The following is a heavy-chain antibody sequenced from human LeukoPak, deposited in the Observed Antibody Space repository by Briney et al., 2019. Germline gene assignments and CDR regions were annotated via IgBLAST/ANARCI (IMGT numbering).Heavy chain of an antibody. CDR2: VSGSGGST. D-gene: IGHD3-22*01. CDR1: GFTFSSYS. J-gene: IGHJ4*02. CDR3: AKDRYFDNSGDHYESEY. Sequence: PGGSLRLSCAASGFTFSSYSMSWVRQAPGKGLDWVSAVSGSGGSTNYADSVTGRFTISRDNSKDTLYLQMNSLRAEDTAVYYCAKDRYFDNSGDHYESEYWGQGTLVTVSS. V-gene: IGHV3-23*01.